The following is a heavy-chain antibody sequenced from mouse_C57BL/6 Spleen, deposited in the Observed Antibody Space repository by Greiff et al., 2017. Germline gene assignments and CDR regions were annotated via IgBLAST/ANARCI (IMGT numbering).Heavy chain of an antibody. J-gene: IGHJ1*03. CDR1: GFTFSSYT. D-gene: IGHD1-1*01. Sequence: EVKLMESGGGLVKPGGSLKLSCAASGFTFSSYTMSWVRQTPEKRLEWVATISGGGGNTYYPDSVKGRFTISRGNAKNTLYLQMSSLRSEDTALYYCARHADYYGSSYDWYFDVWGTGTTVTVSS. CDR2: ISGGGGNT. V-gene: IGHV5-9*01. CDR3: ARHADYYGSSYDWYFDV.